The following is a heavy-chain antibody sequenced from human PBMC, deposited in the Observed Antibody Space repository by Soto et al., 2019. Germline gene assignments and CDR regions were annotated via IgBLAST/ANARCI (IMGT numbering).Heavy chain of an antibody. CDR2: IRSKANSYAT. CDR3: TVVCISTSCPYGMDV. D-gene: IGHD2-2*01. Sequence: EVPLVESGGGLVQPGGSLKLSCAASGFTFSGSAMHWVRQASGKGLEWVGRIRSKANSYATAYAASVKGRFTISRDLSXXTAYLQMNSLKTEDTAVYYCTVVCISTSCPYGMDVWGQGTTVTVSS. J-gene: IGHJ6*02. CDR1: GFTFSGSA. V-gene: IGHV3-73*01.